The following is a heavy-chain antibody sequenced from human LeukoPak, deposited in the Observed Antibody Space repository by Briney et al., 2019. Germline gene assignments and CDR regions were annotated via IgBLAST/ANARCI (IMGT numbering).Heavy chain of an antibody. Sequence: GGSLRLSCASSGFIFSDYYMDWVRQAPGKGLEWVANIKQDGSEKYYVDSVKGRFTISRDNAKNSLYLQMNSLRAEDTAVYYCARDSGLTMIAEYAFDIWGQGTMVTVSS. CDR2: IKQDGSEK. D-gene: IGHD3-22*01. CDR3: ARDSGLTMIAEYAFDI. J-gene: IGHJ3*02. CDR1: GFIFSDYY. V-gene: IGHV3-7*01.